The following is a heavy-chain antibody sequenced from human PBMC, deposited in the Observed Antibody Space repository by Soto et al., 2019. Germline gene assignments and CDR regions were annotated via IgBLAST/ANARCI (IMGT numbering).Heavy chain of an antibody. CDR1: GGSFSPNY. V-gene: IGHV4-59*08. CDR3: ARGRGAAADYFDF. CDR2: IYYGGTT. Sequence: SETLSLTCTVSGGSFSPNYWSWIRQPPGKGLEWVGYIYYGGTTSYNPSLKSRVTISLEASKNSLFLQMNSLRAEDTAVYYCARGRGAAADYFDFWGQGTLVTVSS. J-gene: IGHJ4*02. D-gene: IGHD6-13*01.